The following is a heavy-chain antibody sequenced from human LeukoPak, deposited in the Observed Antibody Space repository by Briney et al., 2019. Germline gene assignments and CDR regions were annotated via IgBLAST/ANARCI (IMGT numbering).Heavy chain of an antibody. CDR2: ISSDGSRV. Sequence: SGGSLTLSCAASGFTFSDYWVHWVRQAPGKGLVWVSRISSDGSRVTYADSVKGRFTISRDNAKNTLYLQMNSLRAEDTAVYYCARFPYKDYDSSGSDPWGQGTLVTVSS. D-gene: IGHD3-22*01. V-gene: IGHV3-74*01. J-gene: IGHJ5*02. CDR1: GFTFSDYW. CDR3: ARFPYKDYDSSGSDP.